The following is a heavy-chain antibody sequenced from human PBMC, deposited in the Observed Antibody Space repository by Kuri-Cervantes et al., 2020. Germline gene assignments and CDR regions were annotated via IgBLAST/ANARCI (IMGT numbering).Heavy chain of an antibody. CDR3: ARGGTGRAFDI. CDR1: GFTFSSHV. J-gene: IGHJ3*02. CDR2: ITGSGEAT. V-gene: IGHV3-23*01. Sequence: LSLTCAASGFTFSSHVMSWVRQAPGKGLECVSTITGSGEATSYAASVKGRFTISRDNSKNTLYLQMNSLRADDTAVYYCARGGTGRAFDIWGQGTMVTVSS. D-gene: IGHD5-12*01.